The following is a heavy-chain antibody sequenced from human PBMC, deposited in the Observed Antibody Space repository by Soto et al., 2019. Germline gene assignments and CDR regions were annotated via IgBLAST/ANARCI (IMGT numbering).Heavy chain of an antibody. Sequence: PGESLKISCKASGYNFSTYWIACVRQMPGKGLEWMGIIYPGDFETRVSPSFKRDVTISVDKSTYTAYLEWRSLGASDTAIYYCARREYIYGYFDYWDQGPRITVYS. V-gene: IGHV5-51*01. J-gene: IGHJ4*02. CDR1: GYNFSTYW. CDR3: ARREYIYGYFDY. CDR2: IYPGDFET. D-gene: IGHD3-9*01.